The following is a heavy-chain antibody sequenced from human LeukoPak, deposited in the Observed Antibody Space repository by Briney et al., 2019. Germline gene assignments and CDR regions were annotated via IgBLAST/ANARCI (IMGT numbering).Heavy chain of an antibody. CDR3: ARDLGYGSGWVYFDY. V-gene: IGHV3-48*04. CDR1: GFTFSSYS. CDR2: ISSSGSTI. Sequence: GGSLRLSCAASGFTFSSYSMNWVRQAPGKGLEWVSYISSSGSTIYYADSVKGRFTISRDNAKNSLYLQMNSLRAEDTAVYYCARDLGYGSGWVYFDYWGQRTLVTVSS. D-gene: IGHD6-19*01. J-gene: IGHJ4*02.